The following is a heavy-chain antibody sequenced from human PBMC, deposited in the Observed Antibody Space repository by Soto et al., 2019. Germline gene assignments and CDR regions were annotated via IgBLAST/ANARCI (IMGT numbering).Heavy chain of an antibody. CDR3: ASHPASVYDVVATTSYYGMYV. V-gene: IGHV3-53*01. J-gene: IGHJ6*02. CDR1: GLSVSTQY. CDR2: IYRGGKT. D-gene: IGHD2-21*02. Sequence: EVQLVESGGGLIQPGGSLRLSCAASGLSVSTQYMSWVRQAPGKGLAWVSVIYRGGKTYYADSVKGRFTISRDNSKNMLYLQVHSLRAEDTAVYYCASHPASVYDVVATTSYYGMYVWGQGTTVTVSS.